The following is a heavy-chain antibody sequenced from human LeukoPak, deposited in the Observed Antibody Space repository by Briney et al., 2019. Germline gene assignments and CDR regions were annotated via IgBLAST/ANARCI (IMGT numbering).Heavy chain of an antibody. CDR1: GYTFSGYY. Sequence: ASVKVSCKASGYTFSGYYMHWVRQAPGQGLERMGRVNPKSGDTKYAQKFQDRVSMTRDTSITTAYLELNSLKSDDTAIYYCARGPGSDWNFEFWGRGTLINVSS. CDR2: VNPKSGDT. J-gene: IGHJ2*01. V-gene: IGHV1-2*06. CDR3: ARGPGSDWNFEF. D-gene: IGHD6-19*01.